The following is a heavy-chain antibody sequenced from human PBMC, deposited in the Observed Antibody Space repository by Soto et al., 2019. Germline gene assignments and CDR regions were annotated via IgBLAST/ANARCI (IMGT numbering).Heavy chain of an antibody. CDR3: ARASIIVAGSRPAYSYSYSGMDV. Sequence: QVHLVQSGAAVKKPGSSVQVSCKASGGTFNSYAFTLVRQDPGQGLEWMGGIVPMFCTTSYAQQFQGRVTIAAAASTSSAYVVLSSLTSQDTTASYCARASIIVAGSRPAYSYSYSGMDVWGKGTTVTVSS. CDR1: GGTFNSYA. D-gene: IGHD6-19*01. V-gene: IGHV1-69*12. CDR2: IVPMFCTT. J-gene: IGHJ6*04.